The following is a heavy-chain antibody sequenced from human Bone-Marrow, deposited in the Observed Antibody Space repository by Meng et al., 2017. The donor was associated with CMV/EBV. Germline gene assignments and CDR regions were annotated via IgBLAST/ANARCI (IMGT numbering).Heavy chain of an antibody. Sequence: SVKVSCKASRDTFSSYTISWVRQAPGQGLEWMGGIIPIFGTENYAQKFHGRVTITTDESTTTVYMELSSLKIEDTAVYYCARRTPIVGATSSPFDSWGQGTLVTVSS. V-gene: IGHV1-69*05. CDR1: RDTFSSYT. CDR2: IIPIFGTE. J-gene: IGHJ5*01. CDR3: ARRTPIVGATSSPFDS. D-gene: IGHD1-26*01.